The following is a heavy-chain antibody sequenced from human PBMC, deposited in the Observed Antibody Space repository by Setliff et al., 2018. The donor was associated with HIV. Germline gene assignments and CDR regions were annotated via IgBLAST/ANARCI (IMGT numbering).Heavy chain of an antibody. D-gene: IGHD5-12*01. V-gene: IGHV1-18*01. Sequence: SVKVSCKASGYTFNSYGISWVRQAPGQGLEWMGWINTHSGYTNYAQNVQGRVTVTMDTSTSTAYMELRSLKSDDTAVYYCARGKTWLRFLDYWGQGTLVTVSS. CDR2: INTHSGYT. CDR1: GYTFNSYG. CDR3: ARGKTWLRFLDY. J-gene: IGHJ4*02.